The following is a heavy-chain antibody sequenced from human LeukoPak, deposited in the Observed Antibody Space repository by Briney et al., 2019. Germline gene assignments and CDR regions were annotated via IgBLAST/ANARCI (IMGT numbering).Heavy chain of an antibody. D-gene: IGHD2-21*01. CDR2: IHSDGTST. CDR1: GFPFSTYA. CDR3: ARGYSVRGDY. Sequence: GGSLRLSCAASGFPFSTYAMSWVRQVPGKGLVWVSRIHSDGTSTNYADSVKGRFTISRDNAKNTLYLQMNSLRVEDTAVYYCARGYSVRGDYWGQGTLVTVSS. J-gene: IGHJ4*02. V-gene: IGHV3-74*01.